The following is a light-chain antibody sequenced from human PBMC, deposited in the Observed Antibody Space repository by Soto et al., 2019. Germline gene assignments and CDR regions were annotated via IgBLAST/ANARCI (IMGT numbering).Light chain of an antibody. CDR3: QQYYSGVT. CDR2: WAS. Sequence: DIVMTQSPDSLAVSLCERATIRCRSSQSVLFSSNNKNYLAWYQQRPGQPPKLLLYWASTRDSGVPDRFSGSGSETDFTLTINSLQAEDVAMYFCQQYYSGVTFGQGTRLEI. J-gene: IGKJ2*01. CDR1: QSVLFSSNNKNY. V-gene: IGKV4-1*01.